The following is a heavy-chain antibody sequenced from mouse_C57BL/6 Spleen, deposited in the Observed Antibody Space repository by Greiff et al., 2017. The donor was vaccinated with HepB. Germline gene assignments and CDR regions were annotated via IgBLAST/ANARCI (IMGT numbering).Heavy chain of an antibody. CDR2: INPSSGYT. CDR3: ARSGGYYAMDY. V-gene: IGHV1-4*01. Sequence: QVQLQQSGAELARPGASVKMSCKASGYTFTSYTMHWVKQRPGQGLEWIGDINPSSGYTKYNQKFKDKATLTADKSSSTAYMQLSSLTSEDSAVYYCARSGGYYAMDYWGQGTSVTVSS. J-gene: IGHJ4*01. CDR1: GYTFTSYT.